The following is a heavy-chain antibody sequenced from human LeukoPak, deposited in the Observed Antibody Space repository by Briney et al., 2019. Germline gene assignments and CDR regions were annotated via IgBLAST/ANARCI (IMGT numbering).Heavy chain of an antibody. CDR2: IRYDGSNK. D-gene: IGHD1-26*01. CDR1: GFTFSSYA. J-gene: IGHJ4*02. CDR3: ANSRPTVGAVDY. Sequence: GGSLRLSCAASGFTFSSYAMHWVRQAPGKGLEWVAFIRYDGSNKYYADSVKGRFTISRDNSKNTLYLQMNSLRAEDTAVYYCANSRPTVGAVDYWGQGTLVTVSS. V-gene: IGHV3-30*02.